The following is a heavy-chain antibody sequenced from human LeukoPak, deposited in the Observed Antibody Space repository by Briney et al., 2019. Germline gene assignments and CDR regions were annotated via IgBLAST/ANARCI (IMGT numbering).Heavy chain of an antibody. J-gene: IGHJ3*02. CDR2: IYTSGST. CDR3: AREYDFWSGYYKAFDI. V-gene: IGHV4-4*07. D-gene: IGHD3-3*01. Sequence: SETLSLTCTVSGGSISSYYWSWIRQPAGKGLEWIGRIYTSGSTNYNLSLKSRVTMSVGTSKNQFSLKLSSVTAADTAVYYCAREYDFWSGYYKAFDIWGQGTMVTVSS. CDR1: GGSISSYY.